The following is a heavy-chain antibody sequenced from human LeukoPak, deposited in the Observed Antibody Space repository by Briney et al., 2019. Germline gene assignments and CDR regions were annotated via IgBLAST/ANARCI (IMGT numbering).Heavy chain of an antibody. CDR1: GYSISSGDY. CDR2: IYHSGST. Sequence: PSETLSLTCAVSGYSISSGDYWGWIRLPPGKGLEWIGSIYHSGSTYYNPSLKSRVTISVDTSKRQFSLTRSSVTAADTAVYYCARNRSEPLGNGGSFDSWGQGTLVTVSS. V-gene: IGHV4-38-2*01. CDR3: ARNRSEPLGNGGSFDS. J-gene: IGHJ4*02. D-gene: IGHD3-16*01.